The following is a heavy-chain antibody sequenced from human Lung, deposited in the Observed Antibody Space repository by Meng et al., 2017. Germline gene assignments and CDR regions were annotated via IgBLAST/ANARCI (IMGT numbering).Heavy chain of an antibody. CDR3: ATGAAAADH. CDR1: GFSFTDAW. Sequence: ELRLRESGGGVEKPGVSLRLSCVASGFSFTDAWMSGVRQATGKGLEWVGRIKSNSDGGTTDYAAPVKGRFTISRDDSKNTLYLQMNSLITEDTAVYFCATGAAAADHWGQGTLVTVSS. J-gene: IGHJ4*02. D-gene: IGHD6-13*01. V-gene: IGHV3-15*01. CDR2: IKSNSDGGTT.